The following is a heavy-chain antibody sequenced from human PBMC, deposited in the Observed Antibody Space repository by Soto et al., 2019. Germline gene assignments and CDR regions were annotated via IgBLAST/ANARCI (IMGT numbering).Heavy chain of an antibody. CDR1: GGSISSSNW. CDR3: ARTLTIFGVVIPGHGMDV. V-gene: IGHV4-4*02. Sequence: SETLSLTCAVSGGSISSSNWWSWVRQPPGKGLEWIGEIYHSGSTNYNPSLKSRVTISVDKSKNQFSLKLSSVTAADTAVYYCARTLTIFGVVIPGHGMDVWGQGTTVTVS. CDR2: IYHSGST. D-gene: IGHD3-3*01. J-gene: IGHJ6*02.